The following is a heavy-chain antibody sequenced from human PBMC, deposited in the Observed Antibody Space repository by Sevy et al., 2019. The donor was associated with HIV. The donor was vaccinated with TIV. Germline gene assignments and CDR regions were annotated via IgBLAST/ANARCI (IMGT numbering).Heavy chain of an antibody. CDR3: ARTLRGNFETRATAFNI. CDR2: IYHSGNT. D-gene: IGHD1-7*01. Sequence: SETLSLTCAVSGYSISSDDYWVWIRQPPGKGLEWIGNIYHSGNTYYNPSLKSRVTMSLDTSMTQFSLRLTSVTAADTAVYYCARTLRGNFETRATAFNIWGQGTMVTVSS. CDR1: GYSISSDDY. J-gene: IGHJ3*02. V-gene: IGHV4-38-2*01.